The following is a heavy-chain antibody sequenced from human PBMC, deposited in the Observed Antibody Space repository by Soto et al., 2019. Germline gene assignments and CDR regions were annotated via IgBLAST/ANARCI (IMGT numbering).Heavy chain of an antibody. CDR3: ARQEYYYDSRGNGGTEFDS. CDR1: GYTFTMYG. Sequence: QVQLVQSGGEVKKPGASVKVSCKASGYTFTMYGISWVRQAPGQGLEWMGWISAYNGNTDYAQKVQGRLTMTTDTTTSTVYMELRSLRSDDTAVYYCARQEYYYDSRGNGGTEFDSWGQGTLVTVSS. D-gene: IGHD3-22*01. V-gene: IGHV1-18*01. J-gene: IGHJ4*02. CDR2: ISAYNGNT.